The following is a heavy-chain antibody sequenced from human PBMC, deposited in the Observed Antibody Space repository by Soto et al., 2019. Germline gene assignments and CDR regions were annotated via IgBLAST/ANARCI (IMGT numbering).Heavy chain of an antibody. CDR1: GCSVCSCCY. CDR2: IYHGGTT. CDR3: ARAPGMVVAGSSLDY. Sequence: RTYTLPGCSVCSCCYWGWIRQPQGKGPAWIASIYHGGTTFYNASIKRRITISVDTSHNQFSLNLRSVSAADTAVYYCARAPGMVVAGSSLDYWCPGTLVTVSS. J-gene: IGHJ4*01. D-gene: IGHD6-19*01. V-gene: IGHV4-38-2*02.